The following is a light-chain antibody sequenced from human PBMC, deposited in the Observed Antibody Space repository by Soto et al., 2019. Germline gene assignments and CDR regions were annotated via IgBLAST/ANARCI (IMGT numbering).Light chain of an antibody. Sequence: DIQLTQSPSFLSASVGDRVTITCRASQGISGYLAWYQQKPGKAPKLLIYGATTLRSGVPSRFSGTGSGTEFTLTISSLQPEDFATYYCQQLTSDPRGFTFGHGTKVDIK. J-gene: IGKJ3*01. CDR1: QGISGY. CDR3: QQLTSDPRGFT. CDR2: GAT. V-gene: IGKV1-9*01.